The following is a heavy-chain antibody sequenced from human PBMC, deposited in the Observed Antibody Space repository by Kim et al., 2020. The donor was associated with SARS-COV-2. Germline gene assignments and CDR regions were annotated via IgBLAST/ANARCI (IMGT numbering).Heavy chain of an antibody. CDR2: ISWDSGSI. CDR1: GFTFDDYA. Sequence: GGSLRLSCAASGFTFDDYAMHWVRQAPGKGLEWVSGISWDSGSIGYADSVKGRFTISRDNAKNSLYLQMNSLRAEDTALYYCAKDKGYCSSISCYGQNYGMDVWGQGTTVTVSS. CDR3: AKDKGYCSSISCYGQNYGMDV. D-gene: IGHD2-2*01. V-gene: IGHV3-9*01. J-gene: IGHJ6*02.